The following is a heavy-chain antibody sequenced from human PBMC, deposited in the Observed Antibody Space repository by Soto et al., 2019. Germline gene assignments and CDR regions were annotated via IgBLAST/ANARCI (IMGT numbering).Heavy chain of an antibody. CDR2: IYYSGST. J-gene: IGHJ4*02. CDR3: ARHLQYSSSYFDY. CDR1: GGSISSSSYY. D-gene: IGHD6-6*01. V-gene: IGHV4-39*01. Sequence: PSETLSLTCTVSGGSISSSSYYWGWIRQPPGKGLEWIGSIYYSGSTYYNPSLKSRVTISVDTSKNQFSLKLSSVTAADTAVYYCARHLQYSSSYFDYWGQGTLVTVSS.